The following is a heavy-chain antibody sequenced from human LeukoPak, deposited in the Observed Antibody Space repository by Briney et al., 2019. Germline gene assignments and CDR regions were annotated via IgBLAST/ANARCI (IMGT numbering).Heavy chain of an antibody. D-gene: IGHD5-12*01. CDR2: IYYGGTT. CDR3: ARDTTVASGMQH. CDR1: GGSLSTYS. V-gene: IGHV4-59*01. J-gene: IGHJ4*02. Sequence: PSETLSLTCSVSGGSLSTYSWSWVRQSPGERPEWIGYIYYGGTTNYNPSLKSRATISADTAKNQFSLRLRSVTAADTAIYYCARDTTVASGMQHWGQGTLVTVSS.